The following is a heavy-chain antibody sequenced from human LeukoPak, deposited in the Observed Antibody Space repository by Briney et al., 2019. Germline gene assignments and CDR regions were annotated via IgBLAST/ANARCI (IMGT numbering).Heavy chain of an antibody. D-gene: IGHD3-9*01. CDR3: AKIYDILPWCPEW. CDR1: GFTFSDSY. J-gene: IGHJ4*02. CDR2: ISGSGHDI. Sequence: GGSLRLSCAASGFTFSDSYMTWVRQAPGKGVDWVAYISGSGHDINYSDSVKGRFTISRDNAKNSLYLQMNTLRAEDTALYYCAKIYDILPWCPEWWGQGTLVTVSS. V-gene: IGHV3-11*04.